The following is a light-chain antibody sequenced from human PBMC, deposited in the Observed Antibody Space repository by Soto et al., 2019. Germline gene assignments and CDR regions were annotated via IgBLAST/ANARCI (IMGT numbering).Light chain of an antibody. Sequence: QSVLTQPASVSGSPGPSITPSCTGTSSDVGSYNLFSWYQQHPGKAPKLMISEGGKRPSGVSNRFSGSKSCNTASLTISGLQAEDEADYYCCSFAGGSTYVFGTGTKVTVL. CDR1: SSDVGSYNL. J-gene: IGLJ1*01. CDR3: CSFAGGSTYV. CDR2: EGG. V-gene: IGLV2-23*01.